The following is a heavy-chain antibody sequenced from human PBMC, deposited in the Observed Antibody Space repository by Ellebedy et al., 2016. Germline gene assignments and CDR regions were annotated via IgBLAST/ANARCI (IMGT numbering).Heavy chain of an antibody. CDR2: IYTSGST. V-gene: IGHV4-4*07. CDR1: GGSISSYY. D-gene: IGHD3-22*01. CDR3: AREDYYDTRGASDI. J-gene: IGHJ3*02. Sequence: SETLSLTXTVSGGSISSYYWSWIRQPAGKGLEWIGLIYTSGSTNYNPSLKSRVTMSVDTSKNQFSLKLRSVIAADTAVYYCAREDYYDTRGASDIWGQGTMVTVSS.